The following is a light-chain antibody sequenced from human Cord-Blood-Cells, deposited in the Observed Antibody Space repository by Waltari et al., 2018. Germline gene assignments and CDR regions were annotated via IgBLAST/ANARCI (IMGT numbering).Light chain of an antibody. CDR2: GAS. CDR1: PSVSSSY. V-gene: IGKV3-20*01. Sequence: EIVLTQSPGILSLSPGERATLPCRASPSVSSSYLAWYQQKPGQAPRLLIYGASSRATGIPDRFSGSGSGTDFTLTISRLEPEDFAVYYCQQYGSSPPLTFGGGTKVEIK. J-gene: IGKJ4*01. CDR3: QQYGSSPPLT.